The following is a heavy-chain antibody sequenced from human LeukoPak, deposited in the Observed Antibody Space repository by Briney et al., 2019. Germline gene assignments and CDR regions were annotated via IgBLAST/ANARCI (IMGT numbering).Heavy chain of an antibody. V-gene: IGHV3-11*01. CDR2: SSSSGSTI. CDR3: ARRRDFIDY. J-gene: IGHJ4*02. Sequence: GGSLRLSCAASGFALSDYYMSWIRQAPGKGLEWVSYSSSSGSTIYYADSVKGRFAISRDNAKNSLYLQMNSLRAEDTAVYYCARRRDFIDYWGQGALVTVSS. D-gene: IGHD3/OR15-3a*01. CDR1: GFALSDYY.